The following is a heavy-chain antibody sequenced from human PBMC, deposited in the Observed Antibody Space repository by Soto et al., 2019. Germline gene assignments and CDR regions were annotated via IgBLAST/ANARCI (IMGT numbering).Heavy chain of an antibody. V-gene: IGHV1-3*01. CDR1: GXXXXXXA. CDR2: XNARNGNT. J-gene: IGHJ6*02. CDR3: ARDLDCAGDCYSSCMDV. Sequence: EVKKPGASVKVSCKASGXXXXXXALHWVRQAXXXXXXXXXWXNARNGNTEYSQKFYDRVTITRDTTATTSYMELSSLRSEDTAVYYCARDLDCAGDCYSSCMDVSAQGTTVTVSS. D-gene: IGHD2-21*02.